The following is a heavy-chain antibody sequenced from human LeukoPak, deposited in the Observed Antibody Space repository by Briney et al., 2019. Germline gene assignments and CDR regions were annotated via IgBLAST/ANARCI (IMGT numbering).Heavy chain of an antibody. D-gene: IGHD3-10*01. J-gene: IGHJ4*02. Sequence: SETLSLTCTVSGGSISSTSYYWGWIRQPPGKGLEWSGSISYGDYTYYNPSLKSRVTISLDTSKNPFSLNLSSVTAADTALYYCARRRVRGPFDYWGQGIQVTVSS. CDR3: ARRRVRGPFDY. V-gene: IGHV4-39*01. CDR2: ISYGDYT. CDR1: GGSISSTSYY.